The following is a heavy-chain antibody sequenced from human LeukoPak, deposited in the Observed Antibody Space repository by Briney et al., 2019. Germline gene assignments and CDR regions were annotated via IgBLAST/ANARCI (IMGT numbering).Heavy chain of an antibody. CDR2: ISRRGGTT. Sequence: PGGSLRLSCAASGFTVSSYDMTLVRQTPGKGLEWVALISRRGGTTYYADSVKGRFTISRDNYKNTLYLQMNSLRAEDTAEYYCAKRGGTESFYYYYYMDVWGKGTTVNVSS. D-gene: IGHD2-15*01. J-gene: IGHJ6*03. V-gene: IGHV3-23*01. CDR1: GFTVSSYD. CDR3: AKRGGTESFYYYYYMDV.